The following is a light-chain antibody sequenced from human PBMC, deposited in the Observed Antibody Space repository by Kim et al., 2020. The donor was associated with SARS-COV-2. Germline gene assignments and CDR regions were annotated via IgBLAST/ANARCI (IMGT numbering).Light chain of an antibody. V-gene: IGLV3-19*01. J-gene: IGLJ2*01. Sequence: ALGQTVRITCRGDSLRSSYASWYQQKPGQAPILVVFAKNNRPSGIPDRFSGSSSGSTASLTIAGAQAEDEADYYCHSRDSIGNDVIFGGGTQLTVL. CDR2: AKN. CDR1: SLRSSY. CDR3: HSRDSIGNDVI.